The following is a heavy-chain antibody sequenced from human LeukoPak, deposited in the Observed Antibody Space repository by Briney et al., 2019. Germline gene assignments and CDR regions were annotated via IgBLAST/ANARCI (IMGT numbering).Heavy chain of an antibody. CDR3: ARAQKTYDYVWGSYRSDFDY. D-gene: IGHD3-16*02. CDR2: ISSSSSYI. J-gene: IGHJ4*02. CDR1: GFTFSSYS. V-gene: IGHV3-21*01. Sequence: GGSLRLSCAASGFTFSSYSMNWVRQAPGKGLEWVSSISSSSSYIYYADSVKGRFTISRDNAKNSLYLQMNSLRAEDTAVYYCARAQKTYDYVWGSYRSDFDYWGQGTLVTVSS.